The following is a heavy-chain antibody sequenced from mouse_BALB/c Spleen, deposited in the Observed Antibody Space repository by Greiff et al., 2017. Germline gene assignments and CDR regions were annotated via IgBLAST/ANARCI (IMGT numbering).Heavy chain of an antibody. V-gene: IGHV1S34*01. CDR1: GYSFTGYY. Sequence: LVKTGASVKISCTASGYSFTGYYMHWVKQSHGKSLEWIGYISCYNGATSYNQKFKGKATFTVDTSSSTAYMQFNSLTSEDSAVYYCARYARDYYAMDYWGQGTSVTVSS. J-gene: IGHJ4*01. CDR3: ARYARDYYAMDY. CDR2: ISCYNGAT.